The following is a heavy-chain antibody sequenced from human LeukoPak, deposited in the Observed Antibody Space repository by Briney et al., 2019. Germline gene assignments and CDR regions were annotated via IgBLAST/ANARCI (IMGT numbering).Heavy chain of an antibody. Sequence: GGSLRLSCAASGFTFDDYTMHWVRQAPGKGLEWVSLISWDGGSTYYADSVKGRFTISRDNNKNSLYLQMNGLRTEDTALYYCAKGRGGSSSWTPAAYYGMDVWGQGTTVTVSS. CDR3: AKGRGGSSSWTPAAYYGMDV. D-gene: IGHD6-13*01. V-gene: IGHV3-43*01. CDR2: ISWDGGST. J-gene: IGHJ6*02. CDR1: GFTFDDYT.